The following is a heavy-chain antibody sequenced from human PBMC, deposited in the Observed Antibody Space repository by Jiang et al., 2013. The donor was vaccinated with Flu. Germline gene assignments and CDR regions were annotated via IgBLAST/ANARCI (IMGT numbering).Heavy chain of an antibody. CDR2: IYHSGST. V-gene: IGHV4-38-2*02. CDR1: GYSISSGYY. CDR3: AREGHYYGSGNDY. Sequence: GPGLVKPSETLSLTCTVSGYSISSGYYWGWIRQPPGKGLEWIGSIYHSGSTYYNPSLKSRVTISVDTSKNQFSLKLSSVTAADTAVYYCAREGHYYGSGNDYWGQGTLVTVSS. D-gene: IGHD3-10*01. J-gene: IGHJ4*02.